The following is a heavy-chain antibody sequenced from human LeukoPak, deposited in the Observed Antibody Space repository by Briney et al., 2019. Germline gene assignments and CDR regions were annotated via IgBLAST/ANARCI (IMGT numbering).Heavy chain of an antibody. CDR2: IYYSGST. D-gene: IGHD4-17*01. CDR1: GGSIYSSSYY. CDR3: ARDNYGDYNFAFDI. Sequence: SETLSLTCTVSGGSIYSSSYYWGWIRQPPGKGLEWIGSIYYSGSTYDNPSLKSRVTISVDTSKNQFSLNLSSVTAADTAMYYCARDNYGDYNFAFDIWGQGTMVTVSS. J-gene: IGHJ3*02. V-gene: IGHV4-39*01.